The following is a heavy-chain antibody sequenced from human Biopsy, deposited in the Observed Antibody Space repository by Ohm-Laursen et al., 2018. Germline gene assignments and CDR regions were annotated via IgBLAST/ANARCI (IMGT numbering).Heavy chain of an antibody. V-gene: IGHV1-69*06. CDR2: NIPILGTG. D-gene: IGHD3-9*01. J-gene: IGHJ1*01. CDR3: ATKLTGYFHH. Sequence: GSSVKVSCKAPEGTFSNYGVNWARQAPGQGLEWLGGNIPILGTGNYAQKFQDRVTVAADTSTSTATMELRSLRSDDTAVYYCATKLTGYFHHWGQGTLVIVSS. CDR1: EGTFSNYG.